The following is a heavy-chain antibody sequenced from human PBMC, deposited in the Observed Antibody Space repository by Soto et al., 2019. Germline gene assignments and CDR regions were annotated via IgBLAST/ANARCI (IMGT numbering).Heavy chain of an antibody. V-gene: IGHV3-30-3*01. D-gene: IGHD4-17*01. CDR3: ARDSLDYGDHLNWFDP. J-gene: IGHJ5*02. CDR1: GFTFSSYA. CDR2: ISYDGSNK. Sequence: QVQLVESGGGVVQPGRSLRLSCAASGFTFSSYAMHWVRQAPGKGLEWVAVISYDGSNKYYADSVKGRFTISRDNSKNTLYLQMNSLRAEDTAVYYCARDSLDYGDHLNWFDPWGQGTLVTVSS.